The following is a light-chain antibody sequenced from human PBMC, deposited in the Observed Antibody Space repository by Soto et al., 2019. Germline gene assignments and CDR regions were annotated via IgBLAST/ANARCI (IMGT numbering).Light chain of an antibody. CDR2: DIT. Sequence: QSALPQPRSVSGSPGQSVTLSCTGTRSDVGAYNYVSWYQQNPGKAPKVMIYDITKRPSGVPDRFSGSKSGNTASLTISGLQAEDEGDYYCYSYAGNSVLIFGGGTKLTVL. V-gene: IGLV2-11*01. CDR3: YSYAGNSVLI. J-gene: IGLJ2*01. CDR1: RSDVGAYNY.